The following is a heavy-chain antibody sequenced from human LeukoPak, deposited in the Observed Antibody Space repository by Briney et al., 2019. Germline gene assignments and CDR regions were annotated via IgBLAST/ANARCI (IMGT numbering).Heavy chain of an antibody. CDR3: ARGAGITIFGVVIDEGYAFDI. CDR2: IYYSGST. Sequence: SETLSLTCTVSGGSISSYYWSWIRQPPGKGLEWIGYIYYSGSTNYNPSLKSRVTISVDTSKNQFSLKLSSVTAADTAVYYCARGAGITIFGVVIDEGYAFDIWGQGTMVTVSS. CDR1: GGSISSYY. V-gene: IGHV4-59*01. D-gene: IGHD3-3*01. J-gene: IGHJ3*02.